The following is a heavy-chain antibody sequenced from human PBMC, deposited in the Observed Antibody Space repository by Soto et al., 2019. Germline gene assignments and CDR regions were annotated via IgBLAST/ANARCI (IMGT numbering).Heavy chain of an antibody. CDR1: GFTFSSYS. D-gene: IGHD2-2*01. CDR3: ERERIQSRYCGSTRCFDAFDI. CDR2: ISSSSSYI. Sequence: GGSLRLSCAASGFTFSSYSMNWVRQAPGKGLEWVSSISSSSSYIYYADSVKGRFTISRDNAKNSLYLQMNSLRAEDTAGYYCERERIQSRYCGSTRCFDAFDIWGQGTMVTVSS. J-gene: IGHJ3*02. V-gene: IGHV3-21*01.